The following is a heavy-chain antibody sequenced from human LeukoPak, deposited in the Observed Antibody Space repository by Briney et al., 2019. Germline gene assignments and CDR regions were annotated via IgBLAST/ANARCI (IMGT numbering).Heavy chain of an antibody. Sequence: PGGSLRLSCVASGFTFSNHWMNWARQAPGKGLECVANINQDGSEKNYVDSVKGRFTISRDNAKNSLYLQMNSLRVEDTAVYYCVRGTGYWGQGTLVTVSS. CDR2: INQDGSEK. J-gene: IGHJ4*02. CDR3: VRGTGY. CDR1: GFTFSNHW. V-gene: IGHV3-7*04. D-gene: IGHD2-8*02.